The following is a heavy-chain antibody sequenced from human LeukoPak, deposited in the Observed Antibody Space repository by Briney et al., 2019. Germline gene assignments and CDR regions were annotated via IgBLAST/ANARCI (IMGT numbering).Heavy chain of an antibody. D-gene: IGHD3-10*01. V-gene: IGHV3-30-3*01. Sequence: PGGSLRLSCAASGFTFSSYAMHWVRQAPGKGLEWVAVISYDGSNKYYADSVKGRFTISRDNSKNTLYLQMNSLRAEDTAVYYCARDLRRGGDYWGQGTLVTVSS. CDR1: GFTFSSYA. J-gene: IGHJ4*02. CDR3: ARDLRRGGDY. CDR2: ISYDGSNK.